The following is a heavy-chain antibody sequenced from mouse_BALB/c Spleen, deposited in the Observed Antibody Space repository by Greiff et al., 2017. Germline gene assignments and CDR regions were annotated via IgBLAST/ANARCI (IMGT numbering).Heavy chain of an antibody. CDR3: ARPGTVAWFAY. CDR1: GFTFSSYA. Sequence: DVHLVESGGGLVKPGGSLKLSCAASGFTFSSYAMSWVRQSPEKRLEWVAEISSGGSYTYYPDTVTGRFTISRDNAKNTLYLEMSSLRSEDTAMYYCARPGTVAWFAYWGQGTLVTVSA. V-gene: IGHV5-9-4*01. J-gene: IGHJ3*01. CDR2: ISSGGSYT. D-gene: IGHD4-1*01.